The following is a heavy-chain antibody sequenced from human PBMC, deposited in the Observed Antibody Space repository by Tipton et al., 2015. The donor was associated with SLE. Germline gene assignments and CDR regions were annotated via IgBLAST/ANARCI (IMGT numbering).Heavy chain of an antibody. CDR3: ASVPGYEDSSGTDAFDI. CDR1: GGSISSYY. V-gene: IGHV4-59*01. Sequence: LRLSCTVSGGSISSYYWSWIRQPPGKGLEWIGYIYYSGSTDYNPSLKSRVTISVDTSKNQFSLKLSSVTAADTAVYYCASVPGYEDSSGTDAFDIWGQGTMVTVSS. D-gene: IGHD3-22*01. J-gene: IGHJ3*02. CDR2: IYYSGST.